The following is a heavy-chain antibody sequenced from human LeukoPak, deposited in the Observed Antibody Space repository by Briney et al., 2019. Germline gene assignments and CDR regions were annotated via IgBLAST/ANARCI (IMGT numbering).Heavy chain of an antibody. J-gene: IGHJ4*02. V-gene: IGHV4-31*03. Sequence: SETLSLTCTVSGGSISSGGYYWSWIRQHPGKGLEWIGYIYYSGSTYYNPSLKSRVTISVDTSKNQFSLKLSSVTAADTAVYYCARGQLVGLYYFDYWGQGTLVTVPS. CDR2: IYYSGST. D-gene: IGHD6-6*01. CDR1: GGSISSGGYY. CDR3: ARGQLVGLYYFDY.